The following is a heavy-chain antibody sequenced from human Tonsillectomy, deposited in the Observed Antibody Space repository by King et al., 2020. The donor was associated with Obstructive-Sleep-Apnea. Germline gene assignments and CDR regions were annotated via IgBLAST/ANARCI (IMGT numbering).Heavy chain of an antibody. Sequence: VQLVESGAEVKKPGESLRISCKGSGYSFTSYFINWVRQMPGKGLEWMGRMDPSDSYTNYCPSFQGHVTLSVDKAIRTAYLQWSSLKASDTAMYYCARHVDYYDISGFSALDYWGQGTLVTVSS. CDR3: ARHVDYYDISGFSALDY. V-gene: IGHV5-10-1*03. J-gene: IGHJ4*02. CDR1: GYSFTSYF. CDR2: MDPSDSYT. D-gene: IGHD3-22*01.